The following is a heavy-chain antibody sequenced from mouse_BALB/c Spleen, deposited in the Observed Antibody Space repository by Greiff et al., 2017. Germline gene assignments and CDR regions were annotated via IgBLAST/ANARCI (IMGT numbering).Heavy chain of an antibody. J-gene: IGHJ4*01. CDR3: TRGGYDYAMDY. D-gene: IGHD2-2*01. CDR2: IRLKSNNYAT. V-gene: IGHV6-6*02. Sequence: EVKLEESGGGLVQPGGSMKLSCVASGFTFSNYWMNWVRQSPEKGLEWVAEIRLKSNNYATHYAESVKGRFTISRDDSKSSVYLQMNNLRAEDTGIYYCTRGGYDYAMDYWGQGTSVTVSS. CDR1: GFTFSNYW.